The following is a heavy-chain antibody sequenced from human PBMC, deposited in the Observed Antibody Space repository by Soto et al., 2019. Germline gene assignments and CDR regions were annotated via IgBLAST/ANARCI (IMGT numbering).Heavy chain of an antibody. V-gene: IGHV3-9*01. D-gene: IGHD2-15*01. CDR1: GFTFSDYA. CDR3: ARAADCSGGSCSREIFDY. CDR2: ISWNRSSI. J-gene: IGHJ4*02. Sequence: ESGGGLVQPGRSLRLSCAASGFTFSDYAMHWVRQAPGKGLEWVSGISWNRSSIGYADSVKGRFTISRDNAKNSLYLQMNSLRAEDTAVYYCARAADCSGGSCSREIFDYWGQGTLVTVSS.